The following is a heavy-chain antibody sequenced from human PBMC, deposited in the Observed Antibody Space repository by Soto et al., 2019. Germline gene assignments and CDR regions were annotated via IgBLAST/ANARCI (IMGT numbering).Heavy chain of an antibody. CDR2: IKSKTDGGTA. CDR1: GFILNKAW. J-gene: IGHJ3*02. D-gene: IGHD5-18*01. CDR3: TTEGYIYCYHALEI. Sequence: EVQLVESGGGLVKPGGSLRLSCAASGFILNKAWMTWVRQAPGKGLEWVGRIKSKTDGGTADYPAPVKGRFTISRDDSKNTLYLQMNSLKTEDTGVYFCTTEGYIYCYHALEIWGRGTVVTVSS. V-gene: IGHV3-15*01.